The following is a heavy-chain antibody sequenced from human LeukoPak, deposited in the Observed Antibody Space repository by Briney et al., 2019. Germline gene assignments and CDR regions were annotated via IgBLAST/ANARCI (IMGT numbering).Heavy chain of an antibody. D-gene: IGHD3-3*01. Sequence: ASVKVSCKTSRHIFHNYALSWVRQAPGQGLQWMGRSIPSRGVTNYGQKFEDRLTIFADKSTSTLYMELTSLTSDDTAMYYCARDRRFGISLYDAYDFWGQGTMVIVSS. V-gene: IGHV1-69*04. CDR3: ARDRRFGISLYDAYDF. CDR1: RHIFHNYA. J-gene: IGHJ3*01. CDR2: SIPSRGVT.